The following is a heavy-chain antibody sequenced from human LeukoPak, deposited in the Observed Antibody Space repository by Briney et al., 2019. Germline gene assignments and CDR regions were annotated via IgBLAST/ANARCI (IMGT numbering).Heavy chain of an antibody. Sequence: GSLRLSCAASGFTFSSYGMSWVRQAPGKGLEWVSAISGSGGSTYYADSVKGRFTISRDNAKNTLYLQMNSLRADDTAVYYCAKADGSGSYGFDYWGQGTLVTVSS. CDR2: ISGSGGST. J-gene: IGHJ4*02. D-gene: IGHD3-10*01. V-gene: IGHV3-23*01. CDR3: AKADGSGSYGFDY. CDR1: GFTFSSYG.